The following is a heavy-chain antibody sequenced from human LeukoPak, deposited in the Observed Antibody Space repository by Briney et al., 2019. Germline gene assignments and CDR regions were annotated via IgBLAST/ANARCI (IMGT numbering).Heavy chain of an antibody. V-gene: IGHV4-34*01. CDR2: INHSGST. Sequence: SETLSLTCAVYGGSFSGYYWSWLRQPPEKGLEWIGEINHSGSTNYNPSLKSRVTISVDTSKNQFSLKLSSVTAADTAVYYCARGDYYYYMDVWGKGTTVTVSS. J-gene: IGHJ6*03. CDR1: GGSFSGYY. CDR3: ARGDYYYYMDV.